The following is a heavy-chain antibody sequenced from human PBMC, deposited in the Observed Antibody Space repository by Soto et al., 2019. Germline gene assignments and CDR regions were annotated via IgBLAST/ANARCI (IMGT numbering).Heavy chain of an antibody. Sequence: GASVKVSCKASGYTFTSYAMHWVRQAPGQGLEWMGWISPNSGGTNYAQKFQGRVTMTRDTSISTAYMELSRLRSDDTAVYYCARDSYCGGDCYSFRGNWFDPWGQGTLVTVSS. J-gene: IGHJ5*02. CDR1: GYTFTSYA. CDR3: ARDSYCGGDCYSFRGNWFDP. V-gene: IGHV1-2*02. D-gene: IGHD2-21*02. CDR2: ISPNSGGT.